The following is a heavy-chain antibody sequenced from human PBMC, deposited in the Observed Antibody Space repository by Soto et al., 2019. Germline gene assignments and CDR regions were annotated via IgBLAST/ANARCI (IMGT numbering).Heavy chain of an antibody. J-gene: IGHJ6*02. CDR3: ARDAIAAAGIPRIYYYGMDV. D-gene: IGHD6-13*01. V-gene: IGHV4-34*01. CDR2: INHSGST. Sequence: PSETLSLTCAVYGGSFSGYYWSGIRQPPGKGLEGIGEINHSGSTNYNPSLKSRVTISVDTSKNQFSLKLSSVTAADTAVYYCARDAIAAAGIPRIYYYGMDVWGQGTTVTVSS. CDR1: GGSFSGYY.